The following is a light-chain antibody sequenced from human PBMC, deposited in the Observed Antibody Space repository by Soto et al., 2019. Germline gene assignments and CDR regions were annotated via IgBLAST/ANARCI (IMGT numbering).Light chain of an antibody. V-gene: IGKV2-28*01. J-gene: IGKJ4*01. CDR1: QSLLFSNGYKY. CDR2: LGS. Sequence: IALTQSPLTLPVTPGEPSSISCRAIQSLLFSNGYKYLDWYMTKPGQSTQIMIYLGSSRASGVPDRVSGSGSGTDFTLKISRVEAEEGGVYDCKQAVQNPLTFGGGTKVDIK. CDR3: KQAVQNPLT.